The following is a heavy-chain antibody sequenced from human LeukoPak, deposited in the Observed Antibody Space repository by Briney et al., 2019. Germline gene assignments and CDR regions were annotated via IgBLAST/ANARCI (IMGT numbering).Heavy chain of an antibody. CDR1: GFTFNNYD. V-gene: IGHV3-33*08. CDR3: ARDDYGGKLDI. Sequence: GGSLRLSCAASGFTFNNYDMHWVRQAPGKGLEWVAVIWYDGSNKYYADPVKGRFTISRDNSKNTLYLQMNSLRAEDTAVYYCARDDYGGKLDIWGQGTVVTVSS. D-gene: IGHD4-23*01. CDR2: IWYDGSNK. J-gene: IGHJ3*02.